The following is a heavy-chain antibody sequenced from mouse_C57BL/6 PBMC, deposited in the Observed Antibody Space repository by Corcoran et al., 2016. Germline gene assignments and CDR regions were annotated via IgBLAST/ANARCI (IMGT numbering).Heavy chain of an antibody. CDR1: GYTFTDYY. CDR2: INPNNGGT. CDR3: ARWGYDGYIY. D-gene: IGHD2-3*01. Sequence: EVQLQQSGPELVKPGASVKISCKASGYTFTDYYMNWVKQSHGKSLEWIGDINPNNGGTSYNQKFKGKATLTVDKSSSTAYMELRSLTSEDSAVYYCARWGYDGYIYWGQGTTLTVSS. J-gene: IGHJ2*01. V-gene: IGHV1-26*01.